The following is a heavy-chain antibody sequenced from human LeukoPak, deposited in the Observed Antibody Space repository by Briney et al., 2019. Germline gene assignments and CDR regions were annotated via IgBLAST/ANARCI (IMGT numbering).Heavy chain of an antibody. D-gene: IGHD5-18*01. CDR1: GYTFTGYY. CDR3: AAAIQLAYYYYYMDV. Sequence: GASVKVSCKASGYTFTGYYMHWVRQAPGQGLEWMGWINPNSGGTNYAQKFQGRVTMTRDTSISTAYMELSRLRSDDTAVYYCAAAIQLAYYYYYMDVWGKGTRSPSP. CDR2: INPNSGGT. J-gene: IGHJ6*03. V-gene: IGHV1-2*02.